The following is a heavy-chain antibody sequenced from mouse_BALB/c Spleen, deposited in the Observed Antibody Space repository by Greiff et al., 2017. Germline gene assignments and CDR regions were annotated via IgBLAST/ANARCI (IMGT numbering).Heavy chain of an antibody. CDR3: ASPDSSGHFAL. CDR2: IYRGSGST. CDR1: GYTFTDYV. Sequence: VKLVESGPELVKPGASVKMSCKASGYTFTDYVISWVKQRPGQGLEWIGEIYRGSGSTYYNEKFKGKATLTADKSSNTAYMQLSSLTSEDSAVYFCASPDSSGHFALWGEGTTLTVSS. J-gene: IGHJ2*01. D-gene: IGHD3-2*01. V-gene: IGHV1-77*01.